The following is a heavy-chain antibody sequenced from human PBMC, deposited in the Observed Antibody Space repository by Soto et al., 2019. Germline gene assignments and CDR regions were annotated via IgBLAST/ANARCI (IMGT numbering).Heavy chain of an antibody. V-gene: IGHV3-9*01. CDR1: GFTFDDYA. CDR2: ISWNSGNI. CDR3: AREGDSSGWYNWFDP. Sequence: GGSLRLSCAASGFTFDDYAMYWVRQVLGKGLEWVSSISWNSGNIGYADSVKGRFTTSRDNAENSLYLQMNSLRAEDTAVYYCAREGDSSGWYNWFDPWGQGTLVTVSS. J-gene: IGHJ5*02. D-gene: IGHD3-22*01.